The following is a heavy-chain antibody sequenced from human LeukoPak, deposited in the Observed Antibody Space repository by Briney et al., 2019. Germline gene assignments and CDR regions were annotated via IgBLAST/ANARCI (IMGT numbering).Heavy chain of an antibody. CDR1: GFSLSTSGVG. D-gene: IGHD3-22*01. V-gene: IGHV2-5*01. J-gene: IGHJ4*02. Sequence: ESGPTLVNPTQTLTLTCTFSGFSLSTSGVGVGWIRQPPGKALEWLALIYWNDDKRYSPSLKSRLTITKDTSKNQVVLTMTNMDPVDTATYYCAHSPVVVITTTAYYFDYWGQGTLVTVSS. CDR3: AHSPVVVITTTAYYFDY. CDR2: IYWNDDK.